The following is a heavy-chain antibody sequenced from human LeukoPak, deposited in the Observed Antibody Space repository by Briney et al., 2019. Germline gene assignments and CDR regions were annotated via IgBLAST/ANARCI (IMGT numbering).Heavy chain of an antibody. J-gene: IGHJ4*02. CDR2: ISGSGGST. Sequence: GGSLRLSCAASGFTFSSYAMSWVRQAPGKGLEWVSAISGSGGSTYYADSVKGRFTISRDNSKNTLYLQMNSLRAEDTAVYYCAKAGLTSDRPGYCSGGSCYGGWYYFDYWGQGTLVTVSS. CDR3: AKAGLTSDRPGYCSGGSCYGGWYYFDY. V-gene: IGHV3-23*01. D-gene: IGHD2-15*01. CDR1: GFTFSSYA.